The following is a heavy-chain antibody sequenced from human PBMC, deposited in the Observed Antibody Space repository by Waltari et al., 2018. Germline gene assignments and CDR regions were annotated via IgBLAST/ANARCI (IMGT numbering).Heavy chain of an antibody. J-gene: IGHJ4*02. D-gene: IGHD3-16*01. CDR3: AKGQGGRRWYFDY. CDR1: GLSFSTYG. CDR2: ISPNSIST. V-gene: IGHV3-23*04. Sequence: EVQLVESGGGLMQPGGSLRLSCTASGLSFSTYGMTWVRQAPGKGLEWVSSISPNSISTYYADSVKGRFTISRDNSKSTVILQLSSLRVEDTAIYYCAKGQGGRRWYFDYWGQGSQVTVSS.